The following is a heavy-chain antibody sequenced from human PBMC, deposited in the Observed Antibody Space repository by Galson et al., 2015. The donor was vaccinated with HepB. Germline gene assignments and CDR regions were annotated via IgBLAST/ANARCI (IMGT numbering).Heavy chain of an antibody. CDR2: INAGNGNT. Sequence: SVKVSCKASGYTFTSYAMHWVRQAPGQRLEWMGWINAGNGNTKYSQKFQGRVTITRDTSASTAYMELSSLRSEDTAVYYCAREDIVVVVAATLLDYWGQGTLVTVSS. D-gene: IGHD2-15*01. V-gene: IGHV1-3*01. CDR3: AREDIVVVVAATLLDY. CDR1: GYTFTSYA. J-gene: IGHJ4*02.